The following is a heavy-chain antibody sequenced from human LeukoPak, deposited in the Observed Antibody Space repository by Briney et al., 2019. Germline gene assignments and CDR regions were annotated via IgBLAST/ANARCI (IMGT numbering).Heavy chain of an antibody. CDR2: ISSSGGST. Sequence: GGSLRLSCAASGFTFSSYAMSWVRQAPGKGLEWVSAISSSGGSTHYADSVKGRFTISRDNSKNTLYLQMNSLKAEDTAVYYCAKETASGYGAFDIWGQGTMVTVSS. J-gene: IGHJ3*02. CDR1: GFTFSSYA. CDR3: AKETASGYGAFDI. V-gene: IGHV3-23*01. D-gene: IGHD3-22*01.